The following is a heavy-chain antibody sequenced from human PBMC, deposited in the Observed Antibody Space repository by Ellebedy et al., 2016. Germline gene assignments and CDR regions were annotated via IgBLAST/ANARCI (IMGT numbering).Heavy chain of an antibody. CDR3: ATPRGYSSGWYSGLLR. V-gene: IGHV1-24*01. Sequence: ASVKVSCXVSGYTLTELSMHWVRQAPGKGLEWMGGFDPEDGETIYAQKFQGRVTMTEDTSTDTAYMELSSLRSEDTAVYYCATPRGYSSGWYSGLLRWGQGTMVTVSS. CDR1: GYTLTELS. CDR2: FDPEDGET. J-gene: IGHJ3*01. D-gene: IGHD6-19*01.